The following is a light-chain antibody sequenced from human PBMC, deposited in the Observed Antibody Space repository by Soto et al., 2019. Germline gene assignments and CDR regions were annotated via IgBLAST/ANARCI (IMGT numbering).Light chain of an antibody. CDR1: QSITRY. V-gene: IGKV3-11*01. Sequence: EIVLTQSPATLSLSPGESATLSCRASQSITRYLAWYQQKPGQAPRLLIFDASNRATGIPARFSGSGSGTDFTLTISSLEPEDFAVYYCQQRANWRITFGQGTRLDIK. CDR2: DAS. CDR3: QQRANWRIT. J-gene: IGKJ5*01.